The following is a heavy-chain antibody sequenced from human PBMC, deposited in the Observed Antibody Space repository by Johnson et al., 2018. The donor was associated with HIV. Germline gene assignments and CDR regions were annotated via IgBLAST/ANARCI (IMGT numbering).Heavy chain of an antibody. D-gene: IGHD6-13*01. CDR1: EFTLSDYT. V-gene: IGHV3-30*15. CDR2: LSYDGTLR. J-gene: IGHJ3*02. CDR3: ARGRKDIAAADGLDNDAFDN. Sequence: QMQLVESGGGVVQPGSSLKIYCAVSEFTLSDYTMHWVRLAPGKGLEWVAVLSYDGTLRYYGDSVKGRFTISRDSSKSTLYLQMGSLTPEDTAVYYCARGRKDIAAADGLDNDAFDNWGQGTMVTVSS.